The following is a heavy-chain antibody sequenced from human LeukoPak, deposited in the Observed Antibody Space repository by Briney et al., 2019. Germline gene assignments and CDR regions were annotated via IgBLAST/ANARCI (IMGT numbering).Heavy chain of an antibody. D-gene: IGHD2-2*01. V-gene: IGHV1-18*01. CDR1: GYTFTSYG. J-gene: IGHJ4*02. CDR3: ARDLPYCSSTSCYPYYFDY. CDR2: ISAYNGNT. Sequence: ASVKVSCKASGYTFTSYGISWVRQAPGQGLEWMGWISAYNGNTNYAQKLQGRVTMTTDASTSTAYMELRSLRSDDTAVYYCARDLPYCSSTSCYPYYFDYWGQGTLVTVSS.